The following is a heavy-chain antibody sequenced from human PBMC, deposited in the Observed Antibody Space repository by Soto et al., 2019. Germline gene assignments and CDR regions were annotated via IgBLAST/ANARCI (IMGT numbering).Heavy chain of an antibody. J-gene: IGHJ6*02. D-gene: IGHD6-6*01. CDR1: GFTFSSYS. CDR2: ISSSSSYI. CDR3: ARDRYSSSHHYYYYGMDV. Sequence: PGGSLRLSCAASGFTFSSYSMNWVRQAPGKGLEWVSSISSSSSYIYYADSVKGRFTISRDNAKNSLYLQMNSLRAEDTAVYYCARDRYSSSHHYYYYGMDVWGQGTTVTVSS. V-gene: IGHV3-21*01.